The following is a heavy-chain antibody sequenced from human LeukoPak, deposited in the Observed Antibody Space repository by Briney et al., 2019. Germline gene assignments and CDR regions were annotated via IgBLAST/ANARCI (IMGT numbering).Heavy chain of an antibody. V-gene: IGHV3-30*02. CDR2: IRYDGSNK. CDR3: AKDDAGWQQQPVRGGLDY. J-gene: IGHJ4*02. Sequence: GGALRLSCAASGFTFSSYGMHWVRQAPGKGLEWVAFIRYDGSNKYYADSVKGRFTISRDNSKNTLYLQMNSLRAEDTAVYYSAKDDAGWQQQPVRGGLDYWGQGTLVTVSS. CDR1: GFTFSSYG. D-gene: IGHD6-13*01.